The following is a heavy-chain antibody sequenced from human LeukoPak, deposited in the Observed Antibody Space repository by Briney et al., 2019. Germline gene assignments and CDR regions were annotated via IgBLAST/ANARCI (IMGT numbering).Heavy chain of an antibody. Sequence: GGSLRLSCAASGFTFSSYGMSWVRQAPGKGLEWVSAISGSGGSTYYADSVKGRFTISRDNSKNTLYLQMNSLRAEDTAVYYCAKDPHAWFGELLYLYYFDYWGQGTLVTVSS. CDR1: GFTFSSYG. D-gene: IGHD3-10*01. CDR3: AKDPHAWFGELLYLYYFDY. CDR2: ISGSGGST. J-gene: IGHJ4*02. V-gene: IGHV3-23*01.